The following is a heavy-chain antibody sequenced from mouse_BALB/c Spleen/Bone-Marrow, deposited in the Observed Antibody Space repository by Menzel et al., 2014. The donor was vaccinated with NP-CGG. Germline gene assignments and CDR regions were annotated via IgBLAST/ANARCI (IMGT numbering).Heavy chain of an antibody. CDR1: EFTFSSFG. CDR2: ISSGSSTI. Sequence: EVMLVESGGGLVQPGGSRKLSCAASEFTFSSFGMHWVRQAPEKGLEWVAYISSGSSTIYYADTVKGRFTISRDNPKNTLFLQMTSLRSEDTAMYYCARDVPLYDVGYFDYWGQGTTLTVSS. CDR3: ARDVPLYDVGYFDY. J-gene: IGHJ2*01. D-gene: IGHD2-14*01. V-gene: IGHV5-17*02.